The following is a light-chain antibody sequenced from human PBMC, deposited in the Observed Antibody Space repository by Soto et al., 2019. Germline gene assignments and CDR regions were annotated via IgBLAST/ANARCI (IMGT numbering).Light chain of an antibody. CDR2: GAS. Sequence: EIVMTQSPATLSVSPGERATLSCRASQSVSSNLAWYQQKPGQAPRLLIYGASTRATGIPARFSGSGSGTECTLTISSLQSEDFAVYYCQQYNNLPIPFGQGTRLEIK. CDR1: QSVSSN. V-gene: IGKV3-15*01. CDR3: QQYNNLPIP. J-gene: IGKJ5*01.